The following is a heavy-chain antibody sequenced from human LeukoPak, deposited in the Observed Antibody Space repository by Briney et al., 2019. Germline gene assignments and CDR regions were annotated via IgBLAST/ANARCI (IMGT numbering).Heavy chain of an antibody. J-gene: IGHJ4*02. CDR3: AKRGRDGYNSPIDY. CDR2: ISGSGTGT. V-gene: IGHV3-23*01. D-gene: IGHD5-24*01. Sequence: PGGSLRLSCAASGFTFSSYAMSWVRQAPGKGLEWVSAISGSGTGTYYADPVKGRFTISRDNSKNTLYVQMNSLRAEDTAIYYCAKRGRDGYNSPIDYWGQGTLVTVSS. CDR1: GFTFSSYA.